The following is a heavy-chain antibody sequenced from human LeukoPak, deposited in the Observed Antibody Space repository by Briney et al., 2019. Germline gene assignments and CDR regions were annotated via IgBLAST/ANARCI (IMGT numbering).Heavy chain of an antibody. Sequence: PGGSLRLSCAASGFTFSSYEMNWVRQAPWKGLEWVSYISTRGSTIYYADSVKGRFTISRDNAKNSLYLQMNSLRAEDTAVYYCARMFSSSFDYWGQGTLVTVSS. CDR1: GFTFSSYE. CDR3: ARMFSSSFDY. D-gene: IGHD6-13*01. J-gene: IGHJ4*02. CDR2: ISTRGSTI. V-gene: IGHV3-48*03.